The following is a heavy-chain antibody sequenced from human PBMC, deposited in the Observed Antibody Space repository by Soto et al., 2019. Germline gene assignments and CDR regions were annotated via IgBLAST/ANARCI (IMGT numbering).Heavy chain of an antibody. J-gene: IGHJ5*02. CDR1: GGTFSSYA. V-gene: IGHV1-69*13. Sequence: SVKVSCKASGGTFSSYAISWVRQAPGQGLEWMGGIIPIFGTANYAQKFQGRVTITADESTSTAYMELSSLRSEDTAVYYCARRSRGVTNRFDPWGQGTLVTVSS. D-gene: IGHD2-21*02. CDR2: IIPIFGTA. CDR3: ARRSRGVTNRFDP.